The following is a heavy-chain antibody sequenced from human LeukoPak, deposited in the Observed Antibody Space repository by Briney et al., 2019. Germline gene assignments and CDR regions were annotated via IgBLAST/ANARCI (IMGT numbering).Heavy chain of an antibody. CDR2: IGGNGGGT. J-gene: IGHJ5*02. Sequence: GGSLRLSCAASGFTSTSYALSWVRQAPGKGLEWVSTIGGNGGGTYYADSVKGRFTISRDNSKNTLYLQMNSLRAKDTAVYYCARDLLIVVVPAAIWFDPWGQGTLVTVSS. CDR3: ARDLLIVVVPAAIWFDP. D-gene: IGHD2-2*01. CDR1: GFTSTSYA. V-gene: IGHV3-23*01.